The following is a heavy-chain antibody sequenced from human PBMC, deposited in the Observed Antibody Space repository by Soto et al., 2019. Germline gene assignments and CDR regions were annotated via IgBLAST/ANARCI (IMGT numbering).Heavy chain of an antibody. V-gene: IGHV3-20*04. J-gene: IGHJ3*02. CDR1: GFTFGDYG. CDR3: ARDSYSSSKAFDI. D-gene: IGHD6-6*01. CDR2: INWNGGST. Sequence: GGSLRLSRAASGFTFGDYGMSWVRQAPGKGLEWVSGINWNGGSTGYADSVKGRFTISRDNAKNSLYLQMNSLRAEDTALYYCARDSYSSSKAFDIWGQGTMVTVSS.